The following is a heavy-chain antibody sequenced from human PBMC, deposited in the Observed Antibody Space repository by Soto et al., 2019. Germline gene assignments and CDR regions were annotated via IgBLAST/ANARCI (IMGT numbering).Heavy chain of an antibody. V-gene: IGHV4-4*02. D-gene: IGHD6-19*01. CDR2: IYHSGST. Sequence: SETLSLTCAVSGGSISSSNWWSWVRQPPGKGLEWIGEIYHSGSTNYNPSLKSRVTISVDKSKNQFSLKLSSVTAADTAVYYCAIEPRYSRGLRPFHYWGQGTLVSVSS. J-gene: IGHJ4*02. CDR3: AIEPRYSRGLRPFHY. CDR1: GGSISSSNW.